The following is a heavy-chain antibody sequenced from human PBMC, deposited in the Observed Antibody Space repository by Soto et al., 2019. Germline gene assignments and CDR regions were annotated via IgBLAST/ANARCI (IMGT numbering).Heavy chain of an antibody. Sequence: QVQLQESGPGLVKPSETLSLTCTVSGGSISRYYWSWIRQPPGKGLEWIGYISYSGGTKYSPSLKSRVTMSVETSKKQFALKLSSVTAADTARYYCARVTGYSSSQFDYWGQGTLVTVSS. J-gene: IGHJ4*02. D-gene: IGHD6-13*01. V-gene: IGHV4-59*01. CDR3: ARVTGYSSSQFDY. CDR1: GGSISRYY. CDR2: ISYSGGT.